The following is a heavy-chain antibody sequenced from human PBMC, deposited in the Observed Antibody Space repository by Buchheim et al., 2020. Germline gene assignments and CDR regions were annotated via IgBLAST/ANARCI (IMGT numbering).Heavy chain of an antibody. J-gene: IGHJ4*02. CDR2: INQDGSGK. Sequence: EVQLVESGGGLVQPGGSLRLSCAVSGFSLSNHWMTWVRQAPGKGLQWVANINQDGSGKFYVDAVKGRFTITRDGAKNSLYLQMNSLRAEDTAIYYCASWAGRDYWGQGT. V-gene: IGHV3-7*01. D-gene: IGHD7-27*01. CDR3: ASWAGRDY. CDR1: GFSLSNHW.